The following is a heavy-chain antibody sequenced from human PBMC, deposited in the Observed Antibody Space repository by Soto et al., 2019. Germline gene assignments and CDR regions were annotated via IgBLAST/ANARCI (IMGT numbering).Heavy chain of an antibody. J-gene: IGHJ6*02. CDR1: GGSISSYY. CDR2: IYTSGST. V-gene: IGHV4-4*07. CDR3: ERDDYSAAGTPSGMDV. D-gene: IGHD6-13*01. Sequence: SETLSLTCTVSGGSISSYYWSWIRQPAGKGLEWIGRIYTSGSTNYNPSLKSRVTMSVDTSKNQFSLKLSSVTAADTAVYYCERDDYSAAGTPSGMDVWGQGTTVTVSS.